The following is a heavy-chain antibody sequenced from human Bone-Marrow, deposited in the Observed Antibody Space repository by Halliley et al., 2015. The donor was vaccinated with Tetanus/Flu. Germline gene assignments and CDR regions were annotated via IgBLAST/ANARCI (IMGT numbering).Heavy chain of an antibody. CDR3: ARDLRHCSGGSCAD. CDR2: VTYDGRDK. Sequence: VACVTYDGRDKYYADSVKGRFTVSRDNSNNALDLQLNNLRFEDTALYYCARDLRHCSGGSCADWGQGTRVTVSP. V-gene: IGHV3-30*03. J-gene: IGHJ4*02. D-gene: IGHD2-15*01.